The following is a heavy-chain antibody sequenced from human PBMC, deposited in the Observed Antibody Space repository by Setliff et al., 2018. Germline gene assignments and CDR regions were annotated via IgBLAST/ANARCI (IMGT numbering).Heavy chain of an antibody. CDR3: ARDDGILYDSSGYPDY. Sequence: SCAASGLTFSTYWMSWVRQAPGKGLEWVANINQDGSQKYYVGSVRGRFTISRDNAKSSLYLQMNSLRGEDTAMYYCARDDGILYDSSGYPDYWGQGTLVTVSS. V-gene: IGHV3-7*01. CDR1: GLTFSTYW. J-gene: IGHJ4*02. D-gene: IGHD3-22*01. CDR2: INQDGSQK.